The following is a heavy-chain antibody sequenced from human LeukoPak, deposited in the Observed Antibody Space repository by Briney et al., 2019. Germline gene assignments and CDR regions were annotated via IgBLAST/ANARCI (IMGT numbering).Heavy chain of an antibody. CDR2: FDPEDGET. V-gene: IGHV1-24*01. J-gene: IGHJ4*02. CDR1: GYTLTELS. Sequence: ASVKVSCKVSGYTLTELSMHWVRQAPGKGLEWMGGFDPEDGETIYAQKFQGRVTMTEDTSTDTAYMELSSLRSEDTAVYYCATDRTYYYGSGCYMDYWGQGTLVTVSS. D-gene: IGHD3-10*01. CDR3: ATDRTYYYGSGCYMDY.